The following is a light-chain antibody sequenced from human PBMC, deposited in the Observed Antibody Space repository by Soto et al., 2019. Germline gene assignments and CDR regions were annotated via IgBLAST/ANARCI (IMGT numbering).Light chain of an antibody. CDR1: QSIATY. J-gene: IGKJ5*01. CDR2: AAA. Sequence: DIVRTQSPDSLAVSMGERATITCRASQSIATYLHWYQQKPGKAPKILIFAAARLKSGVPSRFSGSGSETDFTLTISSLQPEDSATYYCQQSYDTPITFGQGTLLEV. V-gene: IGKV1-39*01. CDR3: QQSYDTPIT.